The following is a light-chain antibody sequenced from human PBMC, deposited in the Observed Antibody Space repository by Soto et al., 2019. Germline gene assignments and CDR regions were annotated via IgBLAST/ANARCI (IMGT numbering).Light chain of an antibody. J-gene: IGKJ1*01. Sequence: EIVLKQSPGAVSLYTWDRANLSCMASQRLSNNIYLAWYQQKPGQAPRLLIYGASSRATGIPNRFSGSGSGTDFTLTISRLEPEDFAVYYCQQYGNSPQTFAQGTKVDI. CDR3: QQYGNSPQT. V-gene: IGKV3-20*01. CDR2: GAS. CDR1: QRLSNNIY.